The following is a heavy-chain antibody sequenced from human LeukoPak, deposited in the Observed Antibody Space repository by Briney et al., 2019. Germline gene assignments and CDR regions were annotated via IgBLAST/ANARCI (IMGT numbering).Heavy chain of an antibody. Sequence: SETLSLTCTVSGGSISSGGYYWSWIRQPPGKGLEWIGYIYHRGSTYYNPSLKSRVTISVDRSKNQFSLKLSSVTAADTAVYYCARDAYYMDVWGKGTTVTVSS. V-gene: IGHV4-30-2*01. CDR2: IYHRGST. CDR1: GGSISSGGYY. J-gene: IGHJ6*03. CDR3: ARDAYYMDV.